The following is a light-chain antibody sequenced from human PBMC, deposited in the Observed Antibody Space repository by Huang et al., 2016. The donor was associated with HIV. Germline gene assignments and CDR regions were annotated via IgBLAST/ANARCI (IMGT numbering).Light chain of an antibody. J-gene: IGKJ5*01. CDR2: KIS. CDR1: QSLIYSDGNTY. CDR3: MQGTHWPPIT. V-gene: IGKV2-30*01. Sequence: DVVLTQSPLSLPVTLGQPASISCWSSQSLIYSDGNTYLSWFQQRPGQPPRRLIYKISNRDSGVPDRFSGSGSGSDFTLKISKVEAEDVAVYYCMQGTHWPPITFGQGTRLE.